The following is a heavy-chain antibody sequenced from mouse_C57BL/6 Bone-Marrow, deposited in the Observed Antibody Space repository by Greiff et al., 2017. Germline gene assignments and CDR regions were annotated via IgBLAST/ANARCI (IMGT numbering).Heavy chain of an antibody. D-gene: IGHD2-14*01. CDR3: ARSYRFDY. V-gene: IGHV1-61*01. CDR2: IYPSDSET. J-gene: IGHJ2*01. CDR1: GYTFTSYW. Sequence: VQLQQPGAELVRPGSSVKLSCKASGYTFTSYWMDWVKQRPGQGLEWIGNIYPSDSETHYNQKFKDKATLTVDKSSSTAYMQLSSLTSEDSAVYYCARSYRFDYGGQGTTLTVSS.